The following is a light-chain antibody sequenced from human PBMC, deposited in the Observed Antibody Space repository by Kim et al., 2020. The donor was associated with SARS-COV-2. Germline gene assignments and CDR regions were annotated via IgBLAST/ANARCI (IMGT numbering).Light chain of an antibody. J-gene: IGKJ4*01. Sequence: DIQMTQSPSTLSASVGDRVTITCRASQSINSYLAWYQQKPEKAPKLLIYKASNLESGVPSRFSGSGSGTEFTLTISSLQPDDFATYYCHQYDSYPLIFGGGTKVDIK. CDR2: KAS. CDR1: QSINSY. CDR3: HQYDSYPLI. V-gene: IGKV1-5*03.